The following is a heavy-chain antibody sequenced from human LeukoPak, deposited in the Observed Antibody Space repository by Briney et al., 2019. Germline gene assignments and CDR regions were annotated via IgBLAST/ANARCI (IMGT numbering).Heavy chain of an antibody. CDR1: GDSISSYH. Sequence: SETLSLTCTVTGDSISSYHWSWIRQPPGKGLEWIGYVHYSGSTKYNPSLESRVTISLDRPKNQFSLRLTSVTAADTAVYYCARGGRDGYTLYPFDYWGQGTLVTVSS. V-gene: IGHV4-59*08. CDR3: ARGGRDGYTLYPFDY. CDR2: VHYSGST. J-gene: IGHJ4*02. D-gene: IGHD5-24*01.